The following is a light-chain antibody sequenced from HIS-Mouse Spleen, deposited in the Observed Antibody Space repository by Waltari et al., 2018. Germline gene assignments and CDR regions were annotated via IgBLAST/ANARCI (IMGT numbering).Light chain of an antibody. V-gene: IGLV2-14*03. CDR2: DVR. Sequence: QSALTQPASVSGSPGQSITISCTGTSSDVGGYNYVSWYQQHPGNAPKPMIYDVRNRPSGVLNRLSGSKSGNTASLTISGLQAEDEADYYCSSYTSSSTEVFGGGTKLTVL. J-gene: IGLJ2*01. CDR1: SSDVGGYNY. CDR3: SSYTSSSTEV.